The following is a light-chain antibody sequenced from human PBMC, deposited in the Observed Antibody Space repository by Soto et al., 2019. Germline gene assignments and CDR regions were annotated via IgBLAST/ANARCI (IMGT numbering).Light chain of an antibody. J-gene: IGKJ4*01. Sequence: EIVVTQSPALLSVSPGERVTLSCRASQSVISSIAWYQQKLGQAPRLLIYGASTRATGIPARFSGSGSGTEFTLTISSLQSEDFAVYYCQQYNNWPLTFGGGTKVDIK. CDR1: QSVISS. CDR2: GAS. CDR3: QQYNNWPLT. V-gene: IGKV3-15*01.